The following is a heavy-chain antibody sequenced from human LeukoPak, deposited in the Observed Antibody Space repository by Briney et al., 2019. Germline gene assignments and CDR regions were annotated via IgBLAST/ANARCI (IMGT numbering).Heavy chain of an antibody. CDR3: ARAAVAYDAFDI. CDR2: MYYSGST. V-gene: IGHV4-59*01. D-gene: IGHD6-19*01. CDR1: GGSISSYY. Sequence: SETLSLTCTISGGSISSYYWSWIRQPPGKGLEWIGYMYYSGSTNYNPSLKSRVTISVDTSRNQFSLRLSSVTAADTAVYYCARAAVAYDAFDIWGQGTMVTVSS. J-gene: IGHJ3*02.